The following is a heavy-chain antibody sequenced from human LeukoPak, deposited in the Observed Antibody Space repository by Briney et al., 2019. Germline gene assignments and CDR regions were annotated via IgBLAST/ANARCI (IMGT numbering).Heavy chain of an antibody. CDR2: ISWNSGSI. CDR3: ARGEALFAFDI. CDR1: GFTFSNYA. Sequence: GGSLRLSCAASGFTFSNYAMSWVSQAPGKGLEWVSGISWNSGSIGYADSVKGRFTISRDNAKNSLYLQMNSLRAEDTALYYCARGEALFAFDIWGQGTMVTVSS. V-gene: IGHV3-20*04. J-gene: IGHJ3*02.